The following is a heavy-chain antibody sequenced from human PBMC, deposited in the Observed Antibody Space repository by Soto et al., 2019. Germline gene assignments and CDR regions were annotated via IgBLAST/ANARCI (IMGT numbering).Heavy chain of an antibody. CDR2: ISSSGSTI. J-gene: IGHJ6*02. V-gene: IGHV3-11*01. CDR1: GFTFSDYY. D-gene: IGHD3-22*01. CDR3: ARLDGNDYDSSGYYYYYYGMDV. Sequence: QVQLVESGGGLVKPGGSLRLSRAASGFTFSDYYMSWIRQAPGKGLEWVSYISSSGSTIYYADSVKGRFTLSRDNAKNSLYLQMNSLRAEDTAVYYCARLDGNDYDSSGYYYYYYGMDVWGQGTTVTVSS.